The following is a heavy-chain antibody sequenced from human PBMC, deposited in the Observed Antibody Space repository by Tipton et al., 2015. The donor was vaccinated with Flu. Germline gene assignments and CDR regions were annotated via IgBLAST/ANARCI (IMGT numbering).Heavy chain of an antibody. J-gene: IGHJ2*01. CDR2: IYYSGST. Sequence: TLSLTCTVSGGSISSYYWSWIRQPPGKGLEWIGYIYYSGSTNYNPSLKSRVTISVDTSKNQFSLKLSSVTAADTAVYYCARPARYWWYFDLWGRGTLVTVSS. CDR1: GGSISSYY. V-gene: IGHV4-59*08. CDR3: ARPARYWWYFDL. D-gene: IGHD2-8*02.